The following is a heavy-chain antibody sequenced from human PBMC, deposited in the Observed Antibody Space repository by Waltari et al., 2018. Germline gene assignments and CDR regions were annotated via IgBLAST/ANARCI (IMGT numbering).Heavy chain of an antibody. D-gene: IGHD3-3*01. J-gene: IGHJ4*02. CDR2: ISSDGYTK. Sequence: QVQLMESGGGVVQPGRSLRLSCAASGFTFRSYAMHWVRQAPGKGLECVAVISSDGYTKKYADSLKGRFTISRDKSKNTLYLQMDSLRPEDTALYYCASLRIAIFGVVYYFDSWGQGALVTVSS. V-gene: IGHV3-30*04. CDR3: ASLRIAIFGVVYYFDS. CDR1: GFTFRSYA.